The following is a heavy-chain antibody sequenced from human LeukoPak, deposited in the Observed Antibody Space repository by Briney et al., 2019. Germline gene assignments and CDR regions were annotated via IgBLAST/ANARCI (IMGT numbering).Heavy chain of an antibody. CDR1: GESLNYYY. J-gene: IGHJ4*02. Sequence: SDTLSLTCAVYGESLNYYYWSWIRQSPGKGLEWIGDIFDGKTINYNPSLKSRVTISAVTSSQQFSLNLKSVTAVDTAVYFCASGAWATRLNSWAQGALVIVSS. CDR2: IFDGKTI. V-gene: IGHV4-34*12. CDR3: ASGAWATRLNS. D-gene: IGHD5-24*01.